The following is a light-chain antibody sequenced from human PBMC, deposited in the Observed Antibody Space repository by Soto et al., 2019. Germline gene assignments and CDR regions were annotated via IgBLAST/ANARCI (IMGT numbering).Light chain of an antibody. V-gene: IGLV2-14*03. CDR3: TSYTTTGTYV. Sequence: SVLTQPASVSGSPGQSITISCTGASSDLGDYNYVSWYQQHPGKAPKLMIYDVSSRPSGVSDRFSGSKSGNTASLTISGLQAEDEADYYCTSYTTTGTYVFATGTKVTVL. J-gene: IGLJ1*01. CDR2: DVS. CDR1: SSDLGDYNY.